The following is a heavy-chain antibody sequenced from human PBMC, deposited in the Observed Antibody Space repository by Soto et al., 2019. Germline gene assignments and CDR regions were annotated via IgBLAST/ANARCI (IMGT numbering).Heavy chain of an antibody. J-gene: IGHJ4*02. CDR1: GFTFSSYG. CDR3: AKDGSFGNNYFFDY. Sequence: GXSLRLSCAASGFTFSSYGIHWVGQAPGKGLEWVALIWYDGSNKYYADSVKGRFTISRDNSKNTLYLQMSGLRDEDTAKYYCAKDGSFGNNYFFDYWGQGTQVTVSS. V-gene: IGHV3-33*06. CDR2: IWYDGSNK. D-gene: IGHD1-1*01.